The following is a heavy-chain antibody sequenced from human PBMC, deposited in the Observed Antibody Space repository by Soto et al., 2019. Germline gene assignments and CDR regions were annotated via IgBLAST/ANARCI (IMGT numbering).Heavy chain of an antibody. CDR2: INHSGST. CDR1: GGSFSGYY. V-gene: IGHV4-34*01. Sequence: PSETLSLTCAVYGGSFSGYYWSWIRQPPGKGLEWIGEINHSGSTNYNPSLKSRVTISVDTSKNQFSLKLSSVTAADTAVYYCARGRHIVVVTAIPYFQHWGQGTLVTVSS. J-gene: IGHJ1*01. CDR3: ARGRHIVVVTAIPYFQH. D-gene: IGHD2-21*02.